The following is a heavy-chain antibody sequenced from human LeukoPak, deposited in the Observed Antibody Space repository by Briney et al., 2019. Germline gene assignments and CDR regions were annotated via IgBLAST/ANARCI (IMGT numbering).Heavy chain of an antibody. Sequence: GGPLRLSCAASGFTFSDYYMSWIRQAPGKGLEWVSYISSSSSYTNYADSVKGRFTISRDNAKNSLYLQMNSLRAEDTAVYYCARIPVPRPRGAFDIWGQGTMVTVSS. CDR2: ISSSSSYT. CDR1: GFTFSDYY. CDR3: ARIPVPRPRGAFDI. V-gene: IGHV3-11*06. J-gene: IGHJ3*02.